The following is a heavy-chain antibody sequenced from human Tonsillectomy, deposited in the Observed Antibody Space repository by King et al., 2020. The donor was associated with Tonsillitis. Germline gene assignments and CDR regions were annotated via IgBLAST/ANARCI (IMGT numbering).Heavy chain of an antibody. Sequence: VQLVESGGGVVQPGRSLRLSCAASRFTFSSYGMRWVRQAPGKGLEWVAVISYDGSDKYYADSVKGRFTISRDNSKNSLYLQMHSLRPEDTAVYYCARDQSPGDSSGYLNYWGQGTLVTVSS. CDR1: RFTFSSYG. CDR3: ARDQSPGDSSGYLNY. CDR2: ISYDGSDK. J-gene: IGHJ4*02. D-gene: IGHD3-22*01. V-gene: IGHV3-30-3*01.